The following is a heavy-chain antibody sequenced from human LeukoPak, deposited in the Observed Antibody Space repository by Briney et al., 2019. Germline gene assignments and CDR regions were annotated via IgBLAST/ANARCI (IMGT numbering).Heavy chain of an antibody. J-gene: IGHJ5*02. CDR2: INAGNGNT. Sequence: ASVKVSCKASGYTFTSYVMNCVRQAPGQRLDWMGWINAGNGNTKYSQKFQGRVTFISDTSASTAYMVLSSLRAEDTAVYYCARAGYSSPRGWFDPWGQGTLVTVSS. CDR1: GYTFTSYV. CDR3: ARAGYSSPRGWFDP. D-gene: IGHD6-13*01. V-gene: IGHV1-3*01.